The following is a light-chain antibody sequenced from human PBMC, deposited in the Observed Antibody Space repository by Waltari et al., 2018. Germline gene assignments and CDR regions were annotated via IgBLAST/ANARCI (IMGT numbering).Light chain of an antibody. CDR1: EPLSSNY. Sequence: ELVLTQSPGTLPLSPGVSPTLSCRSSEPLSSNYLAWYPKKPGQAPRLLIHSASIRATGIPDRFRGSWSGADFTLTITRLEPEDFAVYYCQRCGGSPFFGQGTKLEI. V-gene: IGKV3-20*01. CDR3: QRCGGSPF. J-gene: IGKJ2*01. CDR2: SAS.